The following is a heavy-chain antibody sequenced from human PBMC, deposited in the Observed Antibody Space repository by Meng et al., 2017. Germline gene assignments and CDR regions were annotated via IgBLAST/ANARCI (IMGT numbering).Heavy chain of an antibody. CDR2: IYYSGST. J-gene: IGHJ4*02. CDR1: VGSISVCGYY. Sequence: HEPAPVPSNPSHTPPLTVTSSVGSISVCGYYWSWIRHHPGKGLEWIGYIYYSGSTYYNPSLKSRVTISVDTSKNQFSLKLSSVTAADTAVYYCARGSYYGSGDYWGQGTLVTVSS. D-gene: IGHD3-10*01. V-gene: IGHV4-31*03. CDR3: ARGSYYGSGDY.